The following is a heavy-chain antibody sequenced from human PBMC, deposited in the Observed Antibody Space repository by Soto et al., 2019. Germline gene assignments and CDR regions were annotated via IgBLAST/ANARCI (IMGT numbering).Heavy chain of an antibody. CDR2: IKRKSDGETT. CDR1: GFTFSHVW. V-gene: IGHV3-15*01. Sequence: EVQLVESGGDLVKPGGSLRLSCAASGFTFSHVWMTWVRQAPGKGLEWVGRIKRKSDGETTDYALPVKGRFTISRDDLKSTLYLQMSSPKIEDTAVYYCAVDAQCSSNTCPGALDIWGQGTMVAVS. D-gene: IGHD2-2*01. J-gene: IGHJ3*02. CDR3: AVDAQCSSNTCPGALDI.